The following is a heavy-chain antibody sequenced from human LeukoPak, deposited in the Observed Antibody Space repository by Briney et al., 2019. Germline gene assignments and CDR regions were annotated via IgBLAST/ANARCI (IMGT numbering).Heavy chain of an antibody. CDR3: ARDGDGFNNWFDP. Sequence: SETLSLTCTVSGGSISSYYWSWIRQPPRKRLEWIGYIYYSGNTNYNPSLKSRVTISVDTSKNQFSLNLNSVTAADTAVHYCARDGDGFNNWFDPWGQGTLVTVSS. V-gene: IGHV4-59*01. J-gene: IGHJ5*02. CDR1: GGSISSYY. D-gene: IGHD5-24*01. CDR2: IYYSGNT.